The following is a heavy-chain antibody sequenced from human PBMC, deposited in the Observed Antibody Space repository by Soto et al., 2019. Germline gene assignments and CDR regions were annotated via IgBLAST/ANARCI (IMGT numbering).Heavy chain of an antibody. Sequence: QVQLVESGGGVVQPGRSLRLSCAASGFIFSSYSMHWVRQAPGKGLEWVAIISNDGSNKYYVDSVKGRFTISRDNSNNTLSLQRHSLRAEDTAVYYCARDQFLDAFDIWGQGTMVTVSS. J-gene: IGHJ3*02. D-gene: IGHD2-21*01. CDR3: ARDQFLDAFDI. V-gene: IGHV3-30-3*01. CDR1: GFIFSSYS. CDR2: ISNDGSNK.